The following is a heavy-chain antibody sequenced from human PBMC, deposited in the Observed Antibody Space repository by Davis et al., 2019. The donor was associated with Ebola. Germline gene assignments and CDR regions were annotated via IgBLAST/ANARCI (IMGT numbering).Heavy chain of an antibody. V-gene: IGHV1-18*04. CDR1: GYTFTSYG. Sequence: AASVKVSCKASGYTFTSYGITWVRQVPGQGLEWMGWINPHNGNTNYAQTVQGRVTLTTDTSTSTAYMEVGSLRSDDTAVYYCARAQFPTTSDHWGQGTLVTVSS. J-gene: IGHJ4*02. CDR2: INPHNGNT. CDR3: ARAQFPTTSDH. D-gene: IGHD1-1*01.